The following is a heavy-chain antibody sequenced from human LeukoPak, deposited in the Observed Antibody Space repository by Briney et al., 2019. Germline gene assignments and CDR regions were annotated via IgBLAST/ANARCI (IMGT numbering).Heavy chain of an antibody. Sequence: GESLKISCKGSGYSFISYWIGWVRQMPGKGLEWMGINYPGDSDTRYSPSFQGQVTISADKSISTAYLQWSSLKASDTAMYYCARQRSGSWYLDAFDIWGQGTMVTVSS. CDR3: ARQRSGSWYLDAFDI. J-gene: IGHJ3*02. V-gene: IGHV5-51*01. CDR2: NYPGDSDT. D-gene: IGHD6-13*01. CDR1: GYSFISYW.